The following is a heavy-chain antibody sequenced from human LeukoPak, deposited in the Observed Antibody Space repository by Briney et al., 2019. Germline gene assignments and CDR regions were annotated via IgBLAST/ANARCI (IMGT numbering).Heavy chain of an antibody. CDR1: GGSISTYY. CDR2: IYHSGST. V-gene: IGHV4-59*12. CDR3: ARTNDYYDSSGYEYYFDY. J-gene: IGHJ4*02. Sequence: SETLSLTCTVSGGSISTYYWNWIRQPPGKGLEWIGYIYHSGSTNYNPSLQSRVTISVDTSKNQFSLKLSSVTAADTAVYYCARTNDYYDSSGYEYYFDYWGQGTLVTVSS. D-gene: IGHD3-22*01.